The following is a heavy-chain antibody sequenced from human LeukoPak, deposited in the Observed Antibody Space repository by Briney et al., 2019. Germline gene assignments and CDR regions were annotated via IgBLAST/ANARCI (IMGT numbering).Heavy chain of an antibody. CDR1: GVTFSSYG. J-gene: IGHJ4*02. Sequence: PGGSLRLSCAASGVTFSSYGMHWVRQAPGKGLEWVGVIRYNESNKYYADSVKRRFTLSRDNSNNTPYLQINSLSADATAVYYSAKTYYGSGRHSFDYWGQGTLVTVSS. CDR2: IRYNESNK. V-gene: IGHV3-30*02. D-gene: IGHD3-10*01. CDR3: AKTYYGSGRHSFDY.